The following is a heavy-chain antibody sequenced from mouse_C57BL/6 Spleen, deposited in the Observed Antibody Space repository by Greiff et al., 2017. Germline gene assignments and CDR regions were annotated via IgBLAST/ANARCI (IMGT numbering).Heavy chain of an antibody. V-gene: IGHV1-26*01. CDR1: GYTFTDYY. CDR2: INPNNGGT. J-gene: IGHJ4*01. Sequence: FQLQQSGPELVKPGASVKISCKASGYTFTDYYMNWVKQSHGKSLEWIGDINPNNGGTSYNQKFKGKATLTVDKSSSTAYMELRSLTSEDSAVYYCAPNAMDYWGQGTSVTVSS. CDR3: APNAMDY.